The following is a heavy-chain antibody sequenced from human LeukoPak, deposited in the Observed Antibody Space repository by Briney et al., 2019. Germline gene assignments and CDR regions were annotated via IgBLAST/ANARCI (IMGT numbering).Heavy chain of an antibody. D-gene: IGHD1-26*01. J-gene: IGHJ4*02. CDR1: GFAFSRYG. V-gene: IGHV3-23*01. Sequence: GGSLRLSCAASGFAFSRYGMHWGRQAPGKGLEWVSVISGSGDSTYYADSVKGRFTISRDNSKNTLNLQMNSPRVEDTAVYYCAKLSGSYYLPLDYWGQGTLVTVSS. CDR2: ISGSGDST. CDR3: AKLSGSYYLPLDY.